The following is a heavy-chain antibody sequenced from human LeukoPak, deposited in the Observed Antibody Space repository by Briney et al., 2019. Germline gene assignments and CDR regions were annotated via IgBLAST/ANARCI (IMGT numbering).Heavy chain of an antibody. V-gene: IGHV3-21*01. CDR2: ISSSSSYI. CDR3: ASFRKNDAFDI. CDR1: GFTFSSYS. J-gene: IGHJ3*02. Sequence: SGGSLRLSCAASGFTFSSYSMNWVRQAPGKGLEWVSSISSSSSYIYYADSVKGRFTISRDNAKNSLYLQMNSLRAEDTAVYYCASFRKNDAFDIWGQGTMVTVSS.